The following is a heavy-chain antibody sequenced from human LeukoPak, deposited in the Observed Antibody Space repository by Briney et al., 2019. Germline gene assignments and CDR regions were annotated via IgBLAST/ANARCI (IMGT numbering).Heavy chain of an antibody. CDR3: ARRAGYSSSWNQYYYYYGMDV. J-gene: IGHJ6*02. V-gene: IGHV1-18*01. CDR1: GYTFTSYG. D-gene: IGHD6-13*01. CDR2: ISAYNGNT. Sequence: GASVKVSCKASGYTFTSYGISWVRQAPGQGLERMGWISAYNGNTNYAQKLQGRVTMTTDTSTSTAYMELRSLRSDDTAVYYCARRAGYSSSWNQYYYYYGMDVWGQGTTVTVSS.